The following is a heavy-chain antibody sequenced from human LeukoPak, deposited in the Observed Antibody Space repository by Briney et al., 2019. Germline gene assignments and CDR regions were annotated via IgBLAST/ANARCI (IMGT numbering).Heavy chain of an antibody. Sequence: GVSVKVSCKASGYTFTGYYMHWVRQAPGQGLEWMGWINPNSGGTNYAHKFQGRVTMTRDTSISTAYMELSRLRSDDTAVYYCARDSSSSFWGPLGYYYMDVWGKGTTVTVSS. V-gene: IGHV1-2*07. CDR1: GYTFTGYY. CDR2: INPNSGGT. D-gene: IGHD6-6*01. J-gene: IGHJ6*03. CDR3: ARDSSSSFWGPLGYYYMDV.